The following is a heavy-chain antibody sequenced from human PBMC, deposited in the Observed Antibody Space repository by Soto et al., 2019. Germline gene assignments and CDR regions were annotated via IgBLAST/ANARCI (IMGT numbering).Heavy chain of an antibody. D-gene: IGHD1-26*01. CDR1: GFTFADYA. CDR2: IRSRGYSRTT. CDR3: TRDVTGWELRSEYFQH. Sequence: GGSLRLSCTGSGFTFADYAMSWVRQAPGKGLEWVGFIRSRGYSRTTEYAASVRDRFTIPRDDSKSIAYLQMNSLRTEDTAVYYCTRDVTGWELRSEYFQHWGQGTLVTVSS. J-gene: IGHJ1*01. V-gene: IGHV3-49*04.